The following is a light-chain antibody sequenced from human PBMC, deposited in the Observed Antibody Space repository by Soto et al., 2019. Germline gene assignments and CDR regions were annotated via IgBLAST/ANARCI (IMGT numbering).Light chain of an antibody. Sequence: DIQMTQSPSTLSASVGDRVTITCRASQSISSWLAWYQQKPGKAPKLLIYDASSLESGVPSRFSGSGSGTEFTLTISSLQPDDVATYYCQHLGTFGQGTKVEIK. CDR2: DAS. V-gene: IGKV1-5*01. CDR3: QHLGT. CDR1: QSISSW. J-gene: IGKJ1*01.